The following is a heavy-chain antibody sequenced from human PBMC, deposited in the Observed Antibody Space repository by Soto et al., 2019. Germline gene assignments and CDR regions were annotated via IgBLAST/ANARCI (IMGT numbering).Heavy chain of an antibody. J-gene: IGHJ4*02. CDR3: ATEGYSGYDPPPFDY. V-gene: IGHV3-23*01. CDR1: GSTFSNYA. CDR2: ISGSGGST. Sequence: GGSLILSCTASGSTFSNYAMSWVRQAPGKGLEWVSAISGSGGSTYYADSVKGRFTISRDNSKNTLYLQMNSLRAEDTAVYYCATEGYSGYDPPPFDYWGQGTLVPVS. D-gene: IGHD5-12*01.